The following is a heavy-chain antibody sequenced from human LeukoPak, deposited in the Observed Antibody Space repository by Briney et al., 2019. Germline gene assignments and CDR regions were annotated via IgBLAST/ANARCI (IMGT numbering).Heavy chain of an antibody. J-gene: IGHJ6*02. CDR2: IIPILGIA. CDR3: ASNIVVVVAATHYYGMDV. V-gene: IGHV1-69*04. D-gene: IGHD2-15*01. Sequence: GASVKVSCKASGGTFSSYAISWVRQAPGQGPEWMGRIIPILGIANYAQKFQGRVTITADKSTSTAYMELSSLRSEDTAVYYCASNIVVVVAATHYYGMDVWGQGTTVTVSS. CDR1: GGTFSSYA.